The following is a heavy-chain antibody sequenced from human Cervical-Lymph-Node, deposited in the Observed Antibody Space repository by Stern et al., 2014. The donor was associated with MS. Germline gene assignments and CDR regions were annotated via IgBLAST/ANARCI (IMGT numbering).Heavy chain of an antibody. D-gene: IGHD1-26*01. CDR3: ARDALLTGATVDY. V-gene: IGHV1-2*02. CDR1: GYTFTGHY. J-gene: IGHJ4*02. CDR2: INPNSGGT. Sequence: VQLVESGAEVKKPGASVLVSCKASGYTFTGHYIYWVRQAPGQGLEWKGWINPNSGGTNYAQKFQGRVTMTRDTSITTAYMELRSLRSDDTAMYYCARDALLTGATVDYWGQGSVVTVSS.